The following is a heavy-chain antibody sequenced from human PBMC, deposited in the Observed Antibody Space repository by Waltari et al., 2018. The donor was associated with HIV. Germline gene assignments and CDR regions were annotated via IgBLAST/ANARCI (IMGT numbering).Heavy chain of an antibody. V-gene: IGHV3-23*01. CDR1: GLTFSNHG. CDR3: VKEHQYSHSWYSYYGMDV. Sequence: EVQVLVSGGALVQPGGSLRLSCAASGLTFSNHGMSWVRQAPGKGLEWVSTIRGSGGSTYYAASVKGRFTVSRDNSKNTLYLQMNSLRAEDTAVYFCVKEHQYSHSWYSYYGMDVWGQGTTVTVSS. CDR2: IRGSGGST. J-gene: IGHJ6*02. D-gene: IGHD6-13*01.